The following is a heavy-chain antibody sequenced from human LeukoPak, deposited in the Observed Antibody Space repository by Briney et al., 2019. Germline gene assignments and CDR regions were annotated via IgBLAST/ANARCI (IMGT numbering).Heavy chain of an antibody. V-gene: IGHV3-48*03. D-gene: IGHD3-10*01. CDR1: GFTFSSYE. Sequence: GGSLRLSCAASGFTFSSYEMNWVRQAPGKGLEWVSYISSSGSSIYYADSVKGRFTISRDNAKNSLYLQMNSLRAEDTALYYCASAWAWFGETQGDYYGMDVWGKGTTVTVSS. CDR3: ASAWAWFGETQGDYYGMDV. CDR2: ISSSGSSI. J-gene: IGHJ6*04.